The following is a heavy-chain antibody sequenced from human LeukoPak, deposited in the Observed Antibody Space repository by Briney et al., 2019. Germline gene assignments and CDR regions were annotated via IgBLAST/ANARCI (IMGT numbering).Heavy chain of an antibody. D-gene: IGHD3-3*02. Sequence: GRSLRLSCAASGFTFSTYDMNWVRQAPGKGLERVSYISGTGNTIYYADSVKGRFTVSRDNAKNSLYLQMNSLRAEDTAIYYCAKALRHFGETFDYWGQGTVVTVSS. CDR2: ISGTGNTI. CDR1: GFTFSTYD. V-gene: IGHV3-48*03. CDR3: AKALRHFGETFDY. J-gene: IGHJ4*01.